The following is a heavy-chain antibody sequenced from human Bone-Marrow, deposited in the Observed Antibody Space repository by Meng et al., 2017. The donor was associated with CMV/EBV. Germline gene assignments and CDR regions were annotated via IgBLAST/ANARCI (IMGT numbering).Heavy chain of an antibody. CDR1: GFTFSSYW. Sequence: GGSLRLSCAASGFTFSSYWMSWVRQAPGKGLEWVANIKQDGSEKYYVDSVKGRFTISRDNAKNSLYLQMNSLRAEDTAVYYCARDDYDFWSGEHNWFDPWGQGTLVTVYS. CDR3: ARDDYDFWSGEHNWFDP. J-gene: IGHJ5*02. D-gene: IGHD3-3*01. CDR2: IKQDGSEK. V-gene: IGHV3-7*01.